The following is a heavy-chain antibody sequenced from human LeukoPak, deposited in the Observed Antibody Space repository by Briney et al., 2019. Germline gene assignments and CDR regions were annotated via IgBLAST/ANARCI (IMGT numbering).Heavy chain of an antibody. V-gene: IGHV3-21*04. Sequence: NTGGSLRLSCAASGFTFSSYSMNWVRQAPGKGLEWVSSISSSSSYIYYADSVKGRFTISRDNAKNTLYLQMNSLRAEDTAVYYCARAVSGYYFDYWGQGALVTVSS. J-gene: IGHJ4*02. CDR1: GFTFSSYS. CDR3: ARAVSGYYFDY. D-gene: IGHD1-14*01. CDR2: ISSSSSYI.